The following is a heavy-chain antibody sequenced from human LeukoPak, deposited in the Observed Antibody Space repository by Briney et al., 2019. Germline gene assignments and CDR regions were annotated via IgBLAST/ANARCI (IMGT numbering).Heavy chain of an antibody. CDR2: IYTGGST. CDR1: GGSISSGSYY. V-gene: IGHV4-61*02. J-gene: IGHJ6*03. Sequence: PSRTLSLTCTVSGGSISSGSYYWSWLRPPGGKGLGWIERIYTGGSTNYNPSLKSRVTISVDTSKNQFFLKLSSVTAADTAVYDCASLPSADIVVVPDDYYYYYMDVWGKGTTVTVSS. D-gene: IGHD2-2*01. CDR3: ASLPSADIVVVPDDYYYYYMDV.